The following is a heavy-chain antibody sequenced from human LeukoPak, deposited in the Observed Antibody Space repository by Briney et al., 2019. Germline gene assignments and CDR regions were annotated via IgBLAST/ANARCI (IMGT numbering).Heavy chain of an antibody. D-gene: IGHD2-15*01. V-gene: IGHV3-23*01. CDR3: ARPRLEYCSGGSCFDAFDI. CDR1: GFTFSSYA. Sequence: GGSLTLSCPASGFTFSSYAMNWVRPPPGKGLDWVSAISYMGSTTYYADSVKGRFTISRDNSKTTLFLQMNRLTAEDTAIYSCARPRLEYCSGGSCFDAFDIWGQGTMVTVSS. J-gene: IGHJ3*02. CDR2: ISYMGSTT.